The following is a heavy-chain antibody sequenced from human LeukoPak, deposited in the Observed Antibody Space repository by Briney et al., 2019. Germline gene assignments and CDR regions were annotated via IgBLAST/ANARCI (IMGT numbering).Heavy chain of an antibody. J-gene: IGHJ4*02. CDR1: GYTFTSYY. CDR2: INPRGGST. Sequence: ASVKVSCKASGYTFTSYYMHWVRQAPGQGLEWMGVINPRGGSTSYAQKFQGRVTMTRDRSTSTLYMELTSLRSEDTAVSYCARDLNCSGGSCYSRGGWALPFDYWGQGTLVTVSS. CDR3: ARDLNCSGGSCYSRGGWALPFDY. V-gene: IGHV1-46*01. D-gene: IGHD2-15*01.